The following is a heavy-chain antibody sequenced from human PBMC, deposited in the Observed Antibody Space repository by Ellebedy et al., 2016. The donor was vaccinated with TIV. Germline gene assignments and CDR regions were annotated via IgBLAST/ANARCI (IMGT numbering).Heavy chain of an antibody. CDR3: AKGRGGGSDSSAPRYYFDS. J-gene: IGHJ4*02. V-gene: IGHV3-23*01. CDR1: GFTFNNYA. D-gene: IGHD6-19*01. Sequence: GESLKISCAASGFTFNNYAMSWFRQAPGKGLEWVSTISHTGSRTYYANSVEGRFIISRDNSKRTVYLQMNSLRVEDTAVYYSAKGRGGGSDSSAPRYYFDSWGLGTLVTVSS. CDR2: ISHTGSRT.